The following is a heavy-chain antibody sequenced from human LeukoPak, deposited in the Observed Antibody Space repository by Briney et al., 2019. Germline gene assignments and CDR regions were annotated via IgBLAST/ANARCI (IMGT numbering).Heavy chain of an antibody. Sequence: GGSLGLSCAVSGSTFTDYWMNWVRQAPGKGLEWVASIRQDGGEKSYVDSVKGRFTISRDNTKSSLYLQINSLRAEDTAVYYCARDGTAAGLYFDLWGQGTLVTVSS. CDR1: GSTFTDYW. CDR3: ARDGTAAGLYFDL. D-gene: IGHD6-13*01. CDR2: IRQDGGEK. J-gene: IGHJ4*01. V-gene: IGHV3-7*01.